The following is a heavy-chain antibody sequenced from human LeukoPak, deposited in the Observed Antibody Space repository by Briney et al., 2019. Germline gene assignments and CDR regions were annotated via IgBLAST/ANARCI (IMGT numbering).Heavy chain of an antibody. CDR1: GFTFSNYW. Sequence: PGGSLRLSCAASGFTFSNYWMHWVRQAPGKGLEWVSRLRTDGQKTSYADSVKGRFTISRDNSKNTLYLQMNSLRAEDTAVYYCARGPYCSSTSCSPYYYYYMDVWGKGTTVTVSS. CDR3: ARGPYCSSTSCSPYYYYYMDV. CDR2: LRTDGQKT. V-gene: IGHV3-74*01. D-gene: IGHD2-2*01. J-gene: IGHJ6*03.